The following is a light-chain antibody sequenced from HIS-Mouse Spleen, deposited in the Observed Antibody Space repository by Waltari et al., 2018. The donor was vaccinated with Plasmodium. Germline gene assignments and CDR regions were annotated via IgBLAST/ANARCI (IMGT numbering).Light chain of an antibody. CDR2: EDS. J-gene: IGLJ3*02. CDR1: ALPKKY. V-gene: IGLV3-10*01. CDR3: YSTDSSGNHRV. Sequence: SYELTPPPSVSVSPGQTARITCSGDALPKKYASWYQQKSGQAPVLVNYEDSKRPSGIPERFSGSSSGTMATLTISGAQVEDEADYYCYSTDSSGNHRVFGGGTKLTVL.